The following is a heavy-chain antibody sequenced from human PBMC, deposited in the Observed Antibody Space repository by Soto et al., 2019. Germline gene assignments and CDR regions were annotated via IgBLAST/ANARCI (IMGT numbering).Heavy chain of an antibody. Sequence: ASVKVSCKAAGYTLTSYAVRWVRQAPGQRLEWMGWINAGNGNTKYSQKFQGRVTITRDTSASTAYMELSSLRSEDTAVYYCVYDILTGYYNFDPWGQGTLVTVSS. CDR2: INAGNGNT. CDR3: VYDILTGYYNFDP. V-gene: IGHV1-3*01. D-gene: IGHD3-9*01. J-gene: IGHJ5*02. CDR1: GYTLTSYA.